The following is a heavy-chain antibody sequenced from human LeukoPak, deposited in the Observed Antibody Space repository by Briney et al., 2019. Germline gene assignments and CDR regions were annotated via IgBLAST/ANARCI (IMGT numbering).Heavy chain of an antibody. D-gene: IGHD2-21*02. Sequence: PSETLSLTCAVYGGSFSGYYWSWIRQPPGKGLEWIGEINHSGSTNYNPSLKSRVTISVDTSKTQFSLKLSSVTAADTAVYYCARASLVVTATNHPYAEYFQHWGQGTLVTVSS. CDR1: GGSFSGYY. J-gene: IGHJ1*01. V-gene: IGHV4-34*01. CDR2: INHSGST. CDR3: ARASLVVTATNHPYAEYFQH.